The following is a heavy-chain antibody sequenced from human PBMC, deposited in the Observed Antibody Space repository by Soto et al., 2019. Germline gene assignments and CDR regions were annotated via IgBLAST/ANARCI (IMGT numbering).Heavy chain of an antibody. CDR2: INPATGAA. D-gene: IGHD3-3*01. V-gene: IGHV1-2*02. CDR1: GYPVTAYY. J-gene: IGHJ3*02. Sequence: QLHLVQSGAVVKKPGASVTVSCSASGYPVTAYYMHWVRQAPGRGLEWMGGINPATGAAKYTQRFQGGVTMTRGTSRRAVFMELGGRPAGETAVSYCSRGGGVGVAGSAAFDMWGQGTLVTVSS. CDR3: SRGGGVGVAGSAAFDM.